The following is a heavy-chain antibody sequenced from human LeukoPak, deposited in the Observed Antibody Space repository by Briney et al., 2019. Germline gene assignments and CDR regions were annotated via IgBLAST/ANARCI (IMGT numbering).Heavy chain of an antibody. CDR1: GYTFTSYG. CDR2: ISAYNGNT. J-gene: IGHJ1*01. D-gene: IGHD3-22*01. CDR3: ARALYYDSSGYYSSSYYYFQH. V-gene: IGHV1-18*01. Sequence: ASVKVSCKASGYTFTSYGISWVRQAPGQGLEWMGWISAYNGNTNYAQKLQGRVTMTTDTSTSTAYMELRSLRSDDTAVYYCARALYYDSSGYYSSSYYYFQHWGQGTLVTVSS.